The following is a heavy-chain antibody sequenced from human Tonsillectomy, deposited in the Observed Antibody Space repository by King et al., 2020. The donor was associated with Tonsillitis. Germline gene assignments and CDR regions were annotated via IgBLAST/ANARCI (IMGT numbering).Heavy chain of an antibody. V-gene: IGHV1-18*01. D-gene: IGHD3-3*01. CDR3: ARDYDDFWSGSGGWFDP. J-gene: IGHJ5*02. CDR2: ISAYNVNT. Sequence: QLVQSGAEVKKPGASVKVSCKASGYTFTSYGISWVRQAPGQGLELMGWISAYNVNTTYALKLQGRVTMTTDTSTSTAYMELRSLRSDDTAVYYCARDYDDFWSGSGGWFDPWGQGTLVTVSS. CDR1: GYTFTSYG.